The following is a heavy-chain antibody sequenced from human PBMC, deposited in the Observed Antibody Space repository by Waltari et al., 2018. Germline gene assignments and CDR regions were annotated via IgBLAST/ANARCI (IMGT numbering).Heavy chain of an antibody. D-gene: IGHD3-10*01. CDR1: GFTFSNAW. J-gene: IGHJ3*02. CDR2: IKSKTDGGTT. Sequence: EVQLVESGGGLVKPGGSLRLPCAASGFTFSNAWMRWVRPAPGKGLEWVGRIKSKTDGGTTDYAAPVKGRFTISRDDSKNTLYLQMNSLKTEDTAVYYCTTDLSGSWAFDIWGQGTMVTVSS. CDR3: TTDLSGSWAFDI. V-gene: IGHV3-15*01.